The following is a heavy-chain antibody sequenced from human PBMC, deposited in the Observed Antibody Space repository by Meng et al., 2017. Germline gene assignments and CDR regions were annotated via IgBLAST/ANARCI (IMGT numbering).Heavy chain of an antibody. CDR1: GFTFGDYA. J-gene: IGHJ4*02. D-gene: IGHD3-9*01. Sequence: GGSLRLSCTASGFTFGDYAMSWVRQAPGKGLEGVGFIRSKAYGGTTEYAASVKGRFTISRDDSKSIAYLQMNSLKTEDTAVYYCTRERVRYFEWLWGYWGQGTLVTVSS. CDR3: TRERVRYFEWLWGY. V-gene: IGHV3-49*04. CDR2: IRSKAYGGTT.